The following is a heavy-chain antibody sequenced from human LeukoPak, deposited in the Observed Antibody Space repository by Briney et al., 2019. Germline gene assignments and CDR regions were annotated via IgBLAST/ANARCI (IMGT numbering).Heavy chain of an antibody. J-gene: IGHJ4*02. CDR2: TFYSGST. CDR1: GGSIRSYY. Sequence: PSETLSLTCTVSGGSIRSYYWSWIRQPPGKGLEWIGYTFYSGSTNYNPSLKSRVTIPVDMSKKQFSLKLSSVTAADTAVYYCAGEGDYWHRFDYWGLGTLVTVSS. CDR3: AGEGDYWHRFDY. D-gene: IGHD4-17*01. V-gene: IGHV4-59*01.